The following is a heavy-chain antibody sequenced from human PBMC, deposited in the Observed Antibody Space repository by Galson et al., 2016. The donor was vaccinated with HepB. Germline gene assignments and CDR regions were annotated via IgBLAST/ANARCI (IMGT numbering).Heavy chain of an antibody. CDR2: ISGSGGST. CDR3: AREGAGGFDN. Sequence: SLRLSCAASGFSFRSYAMGWVRQAPGKGLEWVSGISGSGGSTYYADSVKGRFTISRDNSKNTLYLQMHSLRAEDTAVYYCAREGAGGFDNWGQGPLVTVSS. CDR1: GFSFRSYA. D-gene: IGHD3-16*01. J-gene: IGHJ4*02. V-gene: IGHV3-23*01.